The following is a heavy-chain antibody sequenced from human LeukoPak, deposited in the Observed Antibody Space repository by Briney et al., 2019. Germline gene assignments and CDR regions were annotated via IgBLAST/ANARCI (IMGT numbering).Heavy chain of an antibody. CDR2: INHSGGT. Sequence: SETPSLTCAVYGGSFSGYYWSWIRQPPGKGLEWIGEINHSGGTNYNPSLKSRVTISVDRSKNQFSLKLSSVTAADTAVYYCARGGGPPSYFDYWGQGTLVSGSS. D-gene: IGHD3-16*01. J-gene: IGHJ4*02. CDR3: ARGGGPPSYFDY. CDR1: GGSFSGYY. V-gene: IGHV4-34*01.